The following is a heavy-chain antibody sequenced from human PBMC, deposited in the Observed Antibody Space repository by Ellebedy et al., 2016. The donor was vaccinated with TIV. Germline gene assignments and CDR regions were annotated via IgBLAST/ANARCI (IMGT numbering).Heavy chain of an antibody. CDR2: INPNTGNP. J-gene: IGHJ4*02. CDR1: GYTFTDYV. D-gene: IGHD6-19*01. V-gene: IGHV7-4-1*02. CDR3: ARDRDSSGWYWGY. Sequence: ASVKVSCKASGYTFTDYVVNWVRLAPGQGPEWMGWINPNTGNPTYAQGFTGRFVFSSDTSVGTAYLQISRLKAEDTAVDFCARDRDSSGWYWGYWGQGTRVTVSS.